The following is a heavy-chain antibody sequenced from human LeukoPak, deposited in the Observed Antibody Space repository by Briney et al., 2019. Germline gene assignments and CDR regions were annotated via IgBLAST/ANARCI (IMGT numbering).Heavy chain of an antibody. Sequence: PSETLSLTCTVSGGSLSSYYWSWLRQPAGKGLEWIGRIYTSGSTNYNPSLKSRVTMSVDTSKNQFSLKLSSVTAADTAVDYCARAKGSGVNAFDIWGQGTMVTVSS. CDR1: GGSLSSYY. D-gene: IGHD3-10*01. CDR2: IYTSGST. J-gene: IGHJ3*02. CDR3: ARAKGSGVNAFDI. V-gene: IGHV4-4*07.